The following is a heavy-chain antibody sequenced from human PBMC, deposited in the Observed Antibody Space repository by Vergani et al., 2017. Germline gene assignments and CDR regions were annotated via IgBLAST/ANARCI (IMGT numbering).Heavy chain of an antibody. J-gene: IGHJ6*02. CDR3: ARAAPPYDILDGMDV. CDR1: GYTFTGYY. CDR2: INPNSGGT. V-gene: IGHV1-2*02. Sequence: QVQLVQSGAEVKKPGASVKVSCKASGYTFTGYYMHWVRQAPGQGLEWMGWINPNSGGTNYAQKFQGRVTMTRDTSISTAYMELSRLRSDDTAVYYCARAAPPYDILDGMDVWGQGTTVTVSS. D-gene: IGHD3-9*01.